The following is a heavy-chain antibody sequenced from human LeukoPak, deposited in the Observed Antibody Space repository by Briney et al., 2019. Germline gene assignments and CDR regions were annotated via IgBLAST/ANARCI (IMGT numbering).Heavy chain of an antibody. CDR2: IYYSGST. D-gene: IGHD3-22*01. CDR3: ARGTYYYDSSGYYYFDY. V-gene: IGHV4-59*01. Sequence: SETLSLTCTVSGGSISSYYWSWIRQPPGKGLEWIGYIYYSGSTNYNPSLKSRVTISVDTSKNQFSLKLSSVTAADTAVYYCARGTYYYDSSGYYYFDYWGQGTLVTVSS. CDR1: GGSISSYY. J-gene: IGHJ4*02.